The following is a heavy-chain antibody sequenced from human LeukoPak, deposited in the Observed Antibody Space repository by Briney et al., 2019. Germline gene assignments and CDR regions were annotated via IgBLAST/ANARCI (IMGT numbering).Heavy chain of an antibody. J-gene: IGHJ4*02. CDR1: GDSISTSNSY. CDR3: AREPTGYSSGWYRSD. Sequence: PSETLSLTCTVSGDSISTSNSYWGWIRQPPGKGLEWIGSIYYSGSTYYNPSLKSRVTISVDTSKNQFSLKLSSVTAADTAVYYCAREPTGYSSGWYRSDWGQGTLVTVSS. D-gene: IGHD6-19*01. V-gene: IGHV4-39*07. CDR2: IYYSGST.